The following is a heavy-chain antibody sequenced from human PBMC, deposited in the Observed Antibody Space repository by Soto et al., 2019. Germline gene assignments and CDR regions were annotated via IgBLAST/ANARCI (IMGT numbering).Heavy chain of an antibody. CDR2: IYYSGST. Sequence: SETLSLTCTVSGGSISSGGYYWSWIRQHPGKGLEWIGYIYYSGSTYYNPSLKSRVTISVDTSKSQFSLKLSSVTAADTAVYYCATMITFGGVIPFAFDIWGQGTMVTVSS. CDR1: GGSISSGGYY. D-gene: IGHD3-16*01. CDR3: ATMITFGGVIPFAFDI. J-gene: IGHJ3*02. V-gene: IGHV4-31*03.